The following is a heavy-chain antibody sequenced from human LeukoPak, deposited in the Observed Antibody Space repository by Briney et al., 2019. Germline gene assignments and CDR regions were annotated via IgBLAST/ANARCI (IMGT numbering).Heavy chain of an antibody. CDR3: AREWNDFWSGKSFDY. CDR1: GFTFSGYW. V-gene: IGHV3-7*01. Sequence: GGSLRLSCAASGFTFSGYWMSWVRETPGKGLEWVANIKQDGSEKYYVDSVKGRFTISRDNVKNTLYLQMNSLRAEDTAVYYCAREWNDFWSGKSFDYWGQGTLVTVSS. CDR2: IKQDGSEK. J-gene: IGHJ4*02. D-gene: IGHD3-3*01.